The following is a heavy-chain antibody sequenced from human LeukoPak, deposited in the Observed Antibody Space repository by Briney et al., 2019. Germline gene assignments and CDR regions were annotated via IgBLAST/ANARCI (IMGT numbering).Heavy chain of an antibody. D-gene: IGHD6-13*01. CDR3: ARAFYSGSWFREGNDY. CDR2: ISYDGSNK. J-gene: IGHJ4*02. Sequence: PGGSLRLSCAASGFTFSSYAMHWVRQAPGKGLEWVAVISYDGSNKYYADSVKGRFTISRDNSKNTLYLQMNSLRAEDTAVYYCARAFYSGSWFREGNDYWGQGTLVTVSS. CDR1: GFTFSSYA. V-gene: IGHV3-30-3*01.